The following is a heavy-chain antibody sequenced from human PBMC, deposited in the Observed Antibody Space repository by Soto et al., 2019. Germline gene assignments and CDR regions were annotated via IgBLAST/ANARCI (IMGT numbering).Heavy chain of an antibody. CDR2: IIPIFGTA. Sequence: QVQLVQSGAEVKKPGSSVKVSCKASGGTFSSYAISWVRQAPGQGLEWMGGIIPIFGTANYAQKFQGRVTXTXXXSXXTAYMELSSLRSEDKAVYYCASPTKPLYYYYGMDVWGQGTTVTVSS. D-gene: IGHD1-1*01. CDR1: GGTFSSYA. J-gene: IGHJ6*02. V-gene: IGHV1-69*05. CDR3: ASPTKPLYYYYGMDV.